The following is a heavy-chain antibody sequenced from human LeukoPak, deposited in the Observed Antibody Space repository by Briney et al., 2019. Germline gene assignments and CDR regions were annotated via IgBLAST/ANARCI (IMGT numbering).Heavy chain of an antibody. CDR3: AREVLDY. CDR2: INHSGST. Sequence: SETLSLTCAVYGGSFSDYYWSWIRQPPGKGLEWIGEINHSGSTHYNPSLKSRVTISVDTSKNQFSLKLSSVTAADTAVYYCAREVLDYWGQGTLVTVSS. V-gene: IGHV4-34*01. CDR1: GGSFSDYY. J-gene: IGHJ4*02.